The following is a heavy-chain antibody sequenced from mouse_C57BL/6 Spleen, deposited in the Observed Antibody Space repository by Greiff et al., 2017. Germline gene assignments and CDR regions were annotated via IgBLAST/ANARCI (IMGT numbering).Heavy chain of an antibody. CDR2: ISSGGSYT. CDR1: GFTFSSYG. Sequence: EVKLVESGGDLVKPGGSLKLSCAASGFTFSSYGMSWVRQTPDKRLEWVATISSGGSYTNYPDSVKGRCTISRDNAKNTLYLQMGSLKSEDTSMYYCARPDYYGSSYYAMDYWGQGTSVTVAS. CDR3: ARPDYYGSSYYAMDY. D-gene: IGHD1-1*01. J-gene: IGHJ4*01. V-gene: IGHV5-6*01.